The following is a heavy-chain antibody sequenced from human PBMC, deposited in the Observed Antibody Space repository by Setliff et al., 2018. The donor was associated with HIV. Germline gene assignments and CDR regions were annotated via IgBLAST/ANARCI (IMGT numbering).Heavy chain of an antibody. J-gene: IGHJ6*03. CDR2: INHSGRA. CDR1: GESFSGYY. Sequence: SETLSLTCAVYGESFSGYYWSWIRQPAGKGLEWLGEINHSGRAKYNPSLKSRASISADTSTNQFSLRLTTVTAADTAVFYCARHVEYIVRGVITHYYNYYMDVWGKGTTVTVSS. CDR3: ARHVEYIVRGVITHYYNYYMDV. V-gene: IGHV4-34*01. D-gene: IGHD3-10*01.